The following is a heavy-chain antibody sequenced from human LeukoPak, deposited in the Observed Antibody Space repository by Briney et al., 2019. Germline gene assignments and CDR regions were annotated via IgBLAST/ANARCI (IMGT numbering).Heavy chain of an antibody. J-gene: IGHJ6*03. D-gene: IGHD3-9*01. CDR3: ARGPTYYDKRYYYYYYMDV. V-gene: IGHV1-8*03. CDR2: MNPNSGST. CDR1: GYTFTSYD. Sequence: ASVKVSCKASGYTFTSYDINWVRQATGQGLEWMGWMNPNSGSTGYAQKFQGRVTITRNTSISTAYMELSSLRSEDTAVYYCARGPTYYDKRYYYYYYMDVWGKGTTVTVSS.